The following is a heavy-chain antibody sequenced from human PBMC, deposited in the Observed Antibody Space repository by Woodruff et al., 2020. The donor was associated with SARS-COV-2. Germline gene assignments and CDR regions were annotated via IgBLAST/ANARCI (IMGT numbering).Heavy chain of an antibody. J-gene: IGHJ4*02. D-gene: IGHD2-8*01. CDR3: ARWSGWAAANDFDY. V-gene: IGHV1-18*01. Sequence: LQGRVTMTTDTSTSTAYMELRSLRSDDTAVYYCARWSGWAAANDFDYWGQGTLVTVS.